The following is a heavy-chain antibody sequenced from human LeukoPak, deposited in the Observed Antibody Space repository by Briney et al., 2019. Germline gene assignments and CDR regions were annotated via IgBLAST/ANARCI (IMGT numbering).Heavy chain of an antibody. CDR3: ARVDCSSTSCYTSNRYFDY. V-gene: IGHV1-69*04. J-gene: IGHJ4*02. D-gene: IGHD2-2*02. Sequence: ASVKVSCKASGGTFSSYAISWVRQAPGQGLEWMGRITPILGIANYAQKFQGRVTITADKSTSTAYMELSSLRSEDTAVYYCARVDCSSTSCYTSNRYFDYWGQGTLVTVSS. CDR1: GGTFSSYA. CDR2: ITPILGIA.